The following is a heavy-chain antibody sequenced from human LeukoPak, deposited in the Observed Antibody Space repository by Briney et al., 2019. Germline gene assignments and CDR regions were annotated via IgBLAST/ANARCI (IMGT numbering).Heavy chain of an antibody. J-gene: IGHJ4*02. CDR2: IIPIFGTA. CDR1: GGTFSSYA. Sequence: GASVKVSCKASGGTFSSYAISWVRQAPGQGLEWMGGIIPIFGTANYAQKFQGRVTITADESTSTAYMELSSLRSEDTAVYYCVRDDYGGKKAYFDYWGQGTLVTVSS. CDR3: VRDDYGGKKAYFDY. V-gene: IGHV1-69*13. D-gene: IGHD4-23*01.